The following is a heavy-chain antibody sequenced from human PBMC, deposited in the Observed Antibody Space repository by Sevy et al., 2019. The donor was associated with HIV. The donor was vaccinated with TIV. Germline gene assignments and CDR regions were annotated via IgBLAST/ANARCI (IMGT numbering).Heavy chain of an antibody. CDR2: ISYDGSNK. CDR1: GFTFSSYA. V-gene: IGHV3-30*04. Sequence: GGSLRLSCAASGFTFSSYAMHWVRQAPGKGLEWVAVISYDGSNKYYADSVKGRFTISRDNSKNTLYLQMNSLRAEDMAVYYCARERPRDYVWGSYRYSGDAFDIWGQGTMVTVSS. D-gene: IGHD3-16*02. CDR3: ARERPRDYVWGSYRYSGDAFDI. J-gene: IGHJ3*02.